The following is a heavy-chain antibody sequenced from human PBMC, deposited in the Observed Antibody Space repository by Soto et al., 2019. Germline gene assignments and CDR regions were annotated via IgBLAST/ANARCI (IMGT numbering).Heavy chain of an antibody. D-gene: IGHD3-22*01. V-gene: IGHV4-31*03. CDR2: IYYSGST. CDR1: GGSISSGGYY. CDR3: ASERTGYYEYYFDY. Sequence: SETLSLTCTVSGGSISSGGYYWSWIRQHPGKGLEWIGYIYYSGSTYYNPSLKSRVTISVDTSKNQFSLKLSSVTAADTAVYYCASERTGYYEYYFDYWGQGTLVTAPQ. J-gene: IGHJ4*02.